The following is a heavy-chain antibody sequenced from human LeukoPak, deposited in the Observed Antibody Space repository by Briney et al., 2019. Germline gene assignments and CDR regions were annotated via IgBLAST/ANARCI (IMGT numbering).Heavy chain of an antibody. CDR2: INHSGST. J-gene: IGHJ6*03. CDR1: GGSFSGYY. CDR3: ARMVTYYGSGSRQWYYYYYMDV. V-gene: IGHV4-34*01. Sequence: SETLSLTCAVYGGSFSGYYWSWIRQPPGKGLEWIGEINHSGSTNYNPSLKSRVTISVDTSKNQFSLKLSSVTAADTAVYYCARMVTYYGSGSRQWYYYYYMDVWGKGTTVTISS. D-gene: IGHD3-10*01.